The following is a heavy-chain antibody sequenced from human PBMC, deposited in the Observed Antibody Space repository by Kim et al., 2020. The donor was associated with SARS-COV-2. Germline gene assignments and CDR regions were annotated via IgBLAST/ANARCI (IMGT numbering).Heavy chain of an antibody. Sequence: GGSLRLSCAASGLRFRCFGMHWVRQAPGKGLEWVAVIRYGGKNNYYSDSVKGRFTISRDNVKDTLFLLMNSLRAEDTAMYYCAREFHTITAYGVDVWGQGTTVTVSS. CDR3: AREFHTITAYGVDV. J-gene: IGHJ6*02. CDR2: IRYGGKNN. CDR1: GLRFRCFG. D-gene: IGHD3-9*01. V-gene: IGHV3-33*01.